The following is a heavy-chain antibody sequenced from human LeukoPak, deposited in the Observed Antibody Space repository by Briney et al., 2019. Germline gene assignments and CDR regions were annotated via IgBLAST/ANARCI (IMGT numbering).Heavy chain of an antibody. V-gene: IGHV4-59*08. CDR2: IYYSGST. CDR3: ARHSPKNIGYSSSARYYYYGMDV. D-gene: IGHD6-13*01. Sequence: SETLSLTCTVSGGSISSYYWSWIRQPPGRGLEWIGYIYYSGSTNYNPSLKSRVTISVDTSKNQFSLKLSSLTAADTAVYYCARHSPKNIGYSSSARYYYYGMDVWGQGNTVTVSS. J-gene: IGHJ6*02. CDR1: GGSISSYY.